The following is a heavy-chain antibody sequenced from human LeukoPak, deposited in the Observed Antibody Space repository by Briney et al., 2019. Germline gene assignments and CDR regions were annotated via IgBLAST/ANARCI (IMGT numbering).Heavy chain of an antibody. Sequence: ASVRVSCKASGYIFTAYYIHWVRQAPGQGLEWMGLIKPNNGDTGHAQKFQGRVTMTTDKSSSTVYMDLSRLTFDDTAIYYCARGEPHLGYWGQGTLVTVSS. CDR2: IKPNNGDT. J-gene: IGHJ4*02. CDR3: ARGEPHLGY. V-gene: IGHV1-2*02. D-gene: IGHD1-26*01. CDR1: GYIFTAYY.